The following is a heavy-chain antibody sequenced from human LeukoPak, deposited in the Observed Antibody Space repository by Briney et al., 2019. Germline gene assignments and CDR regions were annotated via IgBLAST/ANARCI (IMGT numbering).Heavy chain of an antibody. V-gene: IGHV4-59*01. CDR3: ARGCSGGSCYPSSRYYYYYYMDV. CDR1: GGSISSYY. CDR2: IYYSGST. Sequence: KTSETLSLTCTVSGGSISSYYWSWIRQPPGKGLEWIGYIYYSGSTNYNPSLKSRVTISVDTSKNQFSLKLSSVTAADTAVYYCARGCSGGSCYPSSRYYYYYYMDVWGKGTTVTVSS. D-gene: IGHD2-15*01. J-gene: IGHJ6*03.